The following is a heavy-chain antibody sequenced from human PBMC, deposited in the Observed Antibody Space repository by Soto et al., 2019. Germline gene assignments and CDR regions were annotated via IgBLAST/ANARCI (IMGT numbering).Heavy chain of an antibody. D-gene: IGHD1-26*01. Sequence: QVQLVESGGGVVQPGRSLRLSCAASGFTFSSYGMHWVRQAPGKGLEWVAVISYDGSNKYYADSVKGRFTISRDNSKNTLYLQMNSLRAEDTAVYYCAKDRVYSGSYWRFDYWGQGTLVTVSS. CDR2: ISYDGSNK. V-gene: IGHV3-30*18. J-gene: IGHJ4*02. CDR3: AKDRVYSGSYWRFDY. CDR1: GFTFSSYG.